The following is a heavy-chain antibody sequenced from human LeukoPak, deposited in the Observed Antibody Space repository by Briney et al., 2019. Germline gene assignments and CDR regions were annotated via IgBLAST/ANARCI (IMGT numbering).Heavy chain of an antibody. V-gene: IGHV4-59*12. Sequence: SETLSLTCTVSGGSISSYYWSWIRQPPGKGLEWIGYIYYSGSTNYNPSLKSRVTISVDTSKNQFSLKLSSVTAADTAVYYCARGLMREYNSGWYMHHFDYWGQGTLVTVSS. CDR1: GGSISSYY. CDR3: ARGLMREYNSGWYMHHFDY. J-gene: IGHJ4*02. D-gene: IGHD6-19*01. CDR2: IYYSGST.